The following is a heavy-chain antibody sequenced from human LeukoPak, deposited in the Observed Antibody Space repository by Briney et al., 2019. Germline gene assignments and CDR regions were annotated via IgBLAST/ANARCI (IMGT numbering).Heavy chain of an antibody. Sequence: GGSLRLSCAASGFTFSSYAMSWVRQAPGKGLEWVSAISGSGGDTYYADSVKGRFTISRDNSKNALYLKMSSLRAEDTAVYYCAKDLGSVVTPPSLDFWGQGTLVTVSS. CDR1: GFTFSSYA. J-gene: IGHJ4*02. CDR3: AKDLGSVVTPPSLDF. D-gene: IGHD4-23*01. CDR2: ISGSGGDT. V-gene: IGHV3-23*01.